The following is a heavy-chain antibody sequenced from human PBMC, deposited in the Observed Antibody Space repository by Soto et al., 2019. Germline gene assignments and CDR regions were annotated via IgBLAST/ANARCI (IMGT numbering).Heavy chain of an antibody. J-gene: IGHJ4*02. D-gene: IGHD3-9*01. Sequence: GGSLRLSCAASGFTFSSYWMHWVRQAPGKGLVWVSRINSDGSSTSYADSVKGRFTISRDNAKNTLYLQMNSLRAEDTAVYYCASQPENFDWLLYDYWGQGTLVTVSS. CDR2: INSDGSST. CDR1: GFTFSSYW. CDR3: ASQPENFDWLLYDY. V-gene: IGHV3-74*01.